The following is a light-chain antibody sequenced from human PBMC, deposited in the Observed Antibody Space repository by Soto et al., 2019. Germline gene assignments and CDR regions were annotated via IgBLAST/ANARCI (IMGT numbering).Light chain of an antibody. Sequence: DIQMTQSPSSLSASVGDRVTITCRASQGIGNYLAWFQQKAGKVPKLLIYAASSLQSGVPSRFSGSGSGTDFTLTISGLQPEDVATYYCQKYNGGQWTFGQGTKGISN. CDR2: AAS. CDR1: QGIGNY. V-gene: IGKV1-27*01. CDR3: QKYNGGQWT. J-gene: IGKJ1*01.